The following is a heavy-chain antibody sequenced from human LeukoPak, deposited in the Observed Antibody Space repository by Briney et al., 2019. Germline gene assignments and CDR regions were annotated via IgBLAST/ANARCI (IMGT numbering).Heavy chain of an antibody. D-gene: IGHD3-10*01. J-gene: IGHJ6*03. Sequence: ASVKVSCKASGYTFTSYDINWVRQATGQGLEWMGWMNPNSGNTGYAQKFQGRVTMTRNTSISTAYMELSSLRSEDTAVYYCARGVMVRGVILHSTYYYYMDVWGKGTTVTISS. CDR2: MNPNSGNT. CDR3: ARGVMVRGVILHSTYYYYMDV. CDR1: GYTFTSYD. V-gene: IGHV1-8*01.